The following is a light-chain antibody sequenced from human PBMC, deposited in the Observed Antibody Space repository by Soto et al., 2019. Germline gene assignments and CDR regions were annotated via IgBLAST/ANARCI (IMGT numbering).Light chain of an antibody. CDR2: LGS. J-gene: IGKJ4*01. CDR1: QLLLRNGNKF. Sequence: VRTQSPLSLPVTPLAPASLPSRSSQLLLRNGNKFLDWYLQKPGQPPQLLIYLGSNRASGVPDRFSGSGSDTDFTLRISTVEAEDVGVYYCMQALQTPLTFGGGTKVDIK. CDR3: MQALQTPLT. V-gene: IGKV2-28*01.